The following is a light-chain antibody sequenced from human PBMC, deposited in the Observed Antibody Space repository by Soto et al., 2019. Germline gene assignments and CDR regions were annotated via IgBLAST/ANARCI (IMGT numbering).Light chain of an antibody. CDR2: LGS. CDR1: QSLLHSNGYNY. CDR3: MQVLKTPPFT. V-gene: IGKV2-28*01. J-gene: IGKJ3*01. Sequence: DIVMTQSPLSLPVTPGEPAFISCRSSQSLLHSNGYNYLDWYLQKPGQSPQLLIYLGSNLASGVPDRFSGSGSGTDFTLKISRVEAEDVGVYYCMQVLKTPPFTFGPGTKVDIK.